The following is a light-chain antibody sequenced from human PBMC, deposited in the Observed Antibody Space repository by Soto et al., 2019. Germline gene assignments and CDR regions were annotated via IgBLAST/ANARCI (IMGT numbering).Light chain of an antibody. CDR1: SGSIASNY. CDR3: KSFDSGIHLV. V-gene: IGLV6-57*01. CDR2: EDD. Sequence: NFMLPQPHAVSDSPGPTVTISCTRSSGSIASNYVQWYQQRPGSSPTTVIYEDDQRPSGVPDRFSGSIDSASNSASLTISGLKTEDEAEYYCKSFDSGIHLVFGGGTKLTV. J-gene: IGLJ3*02.